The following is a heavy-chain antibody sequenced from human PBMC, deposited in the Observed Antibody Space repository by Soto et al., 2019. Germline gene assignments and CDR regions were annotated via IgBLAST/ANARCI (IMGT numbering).Heavy chain of an antibody. CDR2: MTSDGRTI. CDR3: ARAEVDY. J-gene: IGHJ4*02. V-gene: IGHV3-74*01. Sequence: GGSLRLSCAASGFIFGNFWMHWVRQAPGKGPEWVSRMTSDGRTIQYADSVKGRFTVSRDNAKSTMSLEMNSLRVEDTAAYYCARAEVDYWGPGTLVTVSS. CDR1: GFIFGNFW.